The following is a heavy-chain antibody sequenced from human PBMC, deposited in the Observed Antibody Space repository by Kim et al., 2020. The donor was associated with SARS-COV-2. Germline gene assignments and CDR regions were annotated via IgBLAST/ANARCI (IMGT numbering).Heavy chain of an antibody. CDR3: ARHSGASHYYYGKDV. CDR2: ISGSGGST. V-gene: IGHV3-23*01. CDR1: GFSFSNHA. D-gene: IGHD1-26*01. J-gene: IGHJ6*02. Sequence: GGSLRLSCVAAGFSFSNHAMSWVRQAPGKGLEWVSVISGSGGSTYYADSLMGQFTISRDNSKNTVYLQMNSLRADDTAVYYCARHSGASHYYYGKDVWGQGTAVTVSS.